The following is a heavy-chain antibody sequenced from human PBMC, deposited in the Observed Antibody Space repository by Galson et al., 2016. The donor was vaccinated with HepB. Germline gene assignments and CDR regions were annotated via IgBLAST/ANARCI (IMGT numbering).Heavy chain of an antibody. CDR2: ISPYNGNT. CDR1: GYTFTTSG. V-gene: IGHV1-18*01. D-gene: IGHD3-10*01. Sequence: SVKVSCKASGYTFTTSGISWVRQAPGQGLEWMGWISPYNGNTDYPQRLQGRVTMTTDTSTTTAYIEVRSLRSDDTAVYYCARGAGSGTVTGYYYYGMDVWGKGTTVTVSS. J-gene: IGHJ6*04. CDR3: ARGAGSGTVTGYYYYGMDV.